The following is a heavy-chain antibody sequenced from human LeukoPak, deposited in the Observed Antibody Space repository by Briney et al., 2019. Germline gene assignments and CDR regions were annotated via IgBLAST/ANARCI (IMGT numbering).Heavy chain of an antibody. V-gene: IGHV1-69*06. J-gene: IGHJ4*02. CDR1: GDTFRSYP. CDR2: IIPIFATA. Sequence: ASVKVSCKASGDTFRSYPISWVRQAPGQGLEWMGGIIPIFATANYAQKFQGRVTITADKSTSTAYMELSSLRSEDTAVYYCARMSGGSSMPFDYWGQGTLVTVSS. D-gene: IGHD2-2*01. CDR3: ARMSGGSSMPFDY.